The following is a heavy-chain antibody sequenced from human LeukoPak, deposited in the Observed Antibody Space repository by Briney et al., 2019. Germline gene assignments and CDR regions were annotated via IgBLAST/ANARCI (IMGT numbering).Heavy chain of an antibody. CDR3: TRNSGWYGLS. CDR2: IDYDGGSG. CDR1: GFTLSSYE. J-gene: IGHJ1*01. Sequence: GGSLRLSCAASGFTLSSYEMSWIRQAPGKGLEWVSSIDYDGGSGHYADSVKGRFTISRDNSNNTLFLHLNSLRGEDTAVYYCTRNSGWYGLSWGQGTLVTVSS. D-gene: IGHD6-19*01. V-gene: IGHV3-23*01.